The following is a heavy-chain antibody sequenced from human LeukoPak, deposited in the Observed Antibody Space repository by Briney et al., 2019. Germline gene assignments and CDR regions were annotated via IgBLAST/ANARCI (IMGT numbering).Heavy chain of an antibody. CDR3: AREGLVGAEGY. CDR1: GFTFSSYW. Sequence: GGSLRLSCAASGFTFSSYWMHWVRQAPGKGLVRVTRINRDGSSTSYADSVKGRFTISRDNAKNTLYLQMNSLRAEDTAVYYCAREGLVGAEGYWGQGTLVTVSS. V-gene: IGHV3-74*01. CDR2: INRDGSST. D-gene: IGHD1-26*01. J-gene: IGHJ4*02.